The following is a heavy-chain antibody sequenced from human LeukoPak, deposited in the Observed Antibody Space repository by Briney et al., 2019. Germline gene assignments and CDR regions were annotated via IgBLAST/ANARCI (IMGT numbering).Heavy chain of an antibody. D-gene: IGHD2-15*01. V-gene: IGHV3-23*01. Sequence: GGSLRLSCAASGFTFSSYGMSWVRQAPGKGLEWVSAISGSGGSTYYADSVKGRFTISRDNSKNTLYLQMNSLRAEDTAVYYCAKGPGVVVAATRYWGQGTLVTVPS. CDR2: ISGSGGST. J-gene: IGHJ4*02. CDR3: AKGPGVVVAATRY. CDR1: GFTFSSYG.